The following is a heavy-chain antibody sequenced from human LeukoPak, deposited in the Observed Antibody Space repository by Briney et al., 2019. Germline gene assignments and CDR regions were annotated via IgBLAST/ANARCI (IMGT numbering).Heavy chain of an antibody. J-gene: IGHJ3*02. CDR3: ASYGHLTGYYHHDAFDI. D-gene: IGHD3-9*01. Sequence: ASVKVSCKASGYTFTSYTMTWVRQAPGQGLEWMGWINTGNPTYAQGFTGRFVFSLDTPVSTTYLQISSLKAEDTAVYYCASYGHLTGYYHHDAFDIWGQGTMVTVSS. V-gene: IGHV7-4-1*02. CDR1: GYTFTSYT. CDR2: INTGNP.